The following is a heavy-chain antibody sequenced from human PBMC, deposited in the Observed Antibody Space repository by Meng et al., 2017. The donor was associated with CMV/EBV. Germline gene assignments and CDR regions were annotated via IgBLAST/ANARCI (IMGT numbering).Heavy chain of an antibody. CDR3: ARDSSAGSTFDY. Sequence: ASVKVSCKASGYTFTSYGISWVRQAPGQGLEWMGWISAYNGNTNYAQKLQGRVNMTTDTSTSTAYMELRSLRSDDTAVYYCARDSSAGSTFDYWGQGTLVTVSS. J-gene: IGHJ4*02. D-gene: IGHD6-25*01. CDR2: ISAYNGNT. V-gene: IGHV1-18*01. CDR1: GYTFTSYG.